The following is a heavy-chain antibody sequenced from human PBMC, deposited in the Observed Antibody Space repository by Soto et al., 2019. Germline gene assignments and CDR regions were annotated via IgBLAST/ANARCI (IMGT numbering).Heavy chain of an antibody. V-gene: IGHV3-48*01. D-gene: IGHD6-13*01. J-gene: IGHJ4*02. CDR1: GFSFSWYS. CDR2: ISASSRTL. Sequence: GGSLRLSCGACGFSFSWYSMNWVRQAPGKGLEWISHISASSRTLFYADSVKGRFTISRDNSKNTLYLQMNSLRAEDTAVYYCAKSTPTWQQLVPMPDYWGQGTLVTVSS. CDR3: AKSTPTWQQLVPMPDY.